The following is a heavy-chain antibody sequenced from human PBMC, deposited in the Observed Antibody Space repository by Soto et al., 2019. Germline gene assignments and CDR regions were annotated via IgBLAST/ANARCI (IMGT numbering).Heavy chain of an antibody. Sequence: SETLSLTCAVSGYSISSGYYWGWIRQPPGKGLEWIGSIYHSGSTYYNPSLKSRVTISVDTSKNQFSLKLSSVTAADTAVYYCARGGRGPLRFLEWIHYYYGMDVWGQGTKVTVYS. J-gene: IGHJ6*02. CDR2: IYHSGST. D-gene: IGHD3-3*01. CDR1: GYSISSGYY. V-gene: IGHV4-38-2*01. CDR3: ARGGRGPLRFLEWIHYYYGMDV.